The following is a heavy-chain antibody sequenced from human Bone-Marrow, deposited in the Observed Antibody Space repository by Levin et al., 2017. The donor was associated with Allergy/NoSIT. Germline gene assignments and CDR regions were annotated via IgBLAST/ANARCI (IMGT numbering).Heavy chain of an antibody. D-gene: IGHD3-22*01. Sequence: GESLKISCKASGYTFADYFLHWVRQAPGQGLEWVGRIIPRSGVTYYAQKFQGRVTMTRDSSITTAYMELSRLGSDDTAVYYCARGHNDKNFDYWGQGALVAVSS. J-gene: IGHJ4*02. CDR1: GYTFADYF. V-gene: IGHV1-2*06. CDR3: ARGHNDKNFDY. CDR2: IIPRSGVT.